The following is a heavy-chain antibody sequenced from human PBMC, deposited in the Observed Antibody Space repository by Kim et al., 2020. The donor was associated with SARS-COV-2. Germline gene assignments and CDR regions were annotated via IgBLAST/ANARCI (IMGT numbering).Heavy chain of an antibody. CDR2: IDGSDGTT. J-gene: IGHJ4*02. V-gene: IGHV3-23*01. Sequence: GGSLRLSCTTSGFTFTGHAMSWVRQAPGKGLEWVSSIDGSDGTTYYVDSVRGRFTISRDDSKNTLYLQMSALRGDDTAVYYCMKGGWGWIWDHWGQVTLV. CDR3: MKGGWGWIWDH. D-gene: IGHD2-21*01. CDR1: GFTFTGHA.